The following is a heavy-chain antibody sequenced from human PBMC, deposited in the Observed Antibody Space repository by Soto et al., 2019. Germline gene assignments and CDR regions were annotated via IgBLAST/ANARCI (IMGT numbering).Heavy chain of an antibody. Sequence: SVKVSCKASGGTFSSYAISWVRQAPGQGLEWMGGIIPIFGTANYAQKFQGRVTITADESTSTAYMELSSLRSEDTAVYYCARDLYYYDSSGYQLLGGGDDFDIWGQGTMVTVS. CDR1: GGTFSSYA. CDR3: ARDLYYYDSSGYQLLGGGDDFDI. J-gene: IGHJ3*02. V-gene: IGHV1-69*13. CDR2: IIPIFGTA. D-gene: IGHD3-22*01.